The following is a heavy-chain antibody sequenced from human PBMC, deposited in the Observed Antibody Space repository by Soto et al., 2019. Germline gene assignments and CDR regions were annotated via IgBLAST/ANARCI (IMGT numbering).Heavy chain of an antibody. V-gene: IGHV3-30-3*01. J-gene: IGHJ6*02. CDR2: ISYDGSNK. Sequence: GGSLRLSCAASGFTFSSYAMHWVRQAPGKGLEWVAVISYDGSNKYYADSVKGRFTISRDNSKNTLYLQMNSLRAEDTAVYYCARGEVFPSPRFLENWWGLLGYYGMDVWGQGTTVTVSS. CDR3: ARGEVFPSPRFLENWWGLLGYYGMDV. D-gene: IGHD3-3*01. CDR1: GFTFSSYA.